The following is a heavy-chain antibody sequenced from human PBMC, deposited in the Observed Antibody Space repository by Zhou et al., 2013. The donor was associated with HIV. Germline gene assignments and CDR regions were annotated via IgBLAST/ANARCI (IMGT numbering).Heavy chain of an antibody. CDR2: ISGYNGDT. V-gene: IGHV1-18*01. CDR3: ARARGGTVLPALGNNWFDP. D-gene: IGHD2-2*01. J-gene: IGHJ5*02. Sequence: QVQLVQSGAEVKKPGSSVKVSCKATGGTFSTYAFAWVRQAPGQGLEWMGWISGYNGDTNYAQRLLGRVAMTTDTSTNTAYMELRRLRSDDTAVYYCARARGGTVLPALGNNWFDPWGQGTLVTVSS. CDR1: GGTFSTYA.